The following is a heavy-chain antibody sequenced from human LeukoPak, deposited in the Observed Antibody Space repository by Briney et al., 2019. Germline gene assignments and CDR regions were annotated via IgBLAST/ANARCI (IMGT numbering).Heavy chain of an antibody. J-gene: IGHJ3*02. CDR3: AKDMGYCSSTSCQNAFDI. D-gene: IGHD2-2*01. Sequence: GGSLRLSCAASGFTFDDYAMHWVRQAPAKGLEWVSGISRNSGSIRYADSVKGRFTIYRDNAKNSLYLQMNSLRAEDTALYYCAKDMGYCSSTSCQNAFDIWGQGTMVTVSS. V-gene: IGHV3-9*01. CDR2: ISRNSGSI. CDR1: GFTFDDYA.